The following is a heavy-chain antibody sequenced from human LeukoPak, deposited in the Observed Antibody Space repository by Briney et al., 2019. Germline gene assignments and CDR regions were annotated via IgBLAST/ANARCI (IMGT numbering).Heavy chain of an antibody. CDR1: GFSFSSNY. CDR3: ARDKLGSGYSSDFDY. D-gene: IGHD6-19*01. V-gene: IGHV3-66*02. CDR2: IYTGGTT. Sequence: PEGSLRLSCAASGFSFSSNYMNWVRQAPGKGLEWVSAIYTGGTTYYADSVKGRFTISRDNSKNTLYLQMNSLRAEDTAVYYCARDKLGSGYSSDFDYWGQGTLVTVSS. J-gene: IGHJ4*02.